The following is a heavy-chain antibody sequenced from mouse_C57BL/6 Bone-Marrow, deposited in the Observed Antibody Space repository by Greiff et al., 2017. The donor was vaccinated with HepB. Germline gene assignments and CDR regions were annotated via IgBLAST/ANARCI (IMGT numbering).Heavy chain of an antibody. CDR1: GYTFTDYN. V-gene: IGHV1-18*01. CDR3: ARRYYYGSSSYAMAY. Sequence: EVQLQQSGPELVKPGASVKIPCKASGYTFTDYNMDWVKQSHGKSLEWIGDINPNNGGTIYNQKFKGKATLTVDKSSSTAYMELRSLTSEDTAVYYCARRYYYGSSSYAMAYWGQGTSVTVSS. CDR2: INPNNGGT. J-gene: IGHJ4*01. D-gene: IGHD1-1*01.